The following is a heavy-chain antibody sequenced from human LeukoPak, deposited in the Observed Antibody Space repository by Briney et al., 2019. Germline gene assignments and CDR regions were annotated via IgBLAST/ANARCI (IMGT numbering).Heavy chain of an antibody. CDR1: GGTFSSYA. CDR2: IIPIFGTA. Sequence: RASVEVSCKASGGTFSSYAISWVRQAPGQGLEWMGGIIPIFGTANYAQKFQGRVTITADESTSTAYMELSSLRSEDTAVYYCARGPVSRAYYYYGMDVWGQGTTVTVSS. V-gene: IGHV1-69*13. J-gene: IGHJ6*02. CDR3: ARGPVSRAYYYYGMDV.